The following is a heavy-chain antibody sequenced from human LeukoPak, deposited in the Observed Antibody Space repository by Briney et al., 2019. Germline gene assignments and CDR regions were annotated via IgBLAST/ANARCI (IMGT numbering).Heavy chain of an antibody. J-gene: IGHJ6*03. CDR2: IYYSGST. CDR1: GGSISSSSYY. V-gene: IGHV4-39*07. CDR3: ARLGYGYYYYMDV. D-gene: IGHD5-18*01. Sequence: PSETLSPTCTVSGGSISSSSYYWGWIRQPPGKGLEWIGSIYYSGSTYYNPSLKSRVTISVDTSKNQFSLKLSSVTAADTAVYYCARLGYGYYYYMDVWGKGTTVTVSS.